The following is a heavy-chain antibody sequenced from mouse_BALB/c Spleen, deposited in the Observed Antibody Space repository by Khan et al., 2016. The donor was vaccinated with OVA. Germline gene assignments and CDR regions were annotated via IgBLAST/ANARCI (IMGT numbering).Heavy chain of an antibody. CDR3: ASGAGTTYGMDY. D-gene: IGHD4-1*01. Sequence: QVQLKQSGAELMKPGASVKISCKATGYTFSNYWIEWVKQRPGHGLEWIGEILPRRDSNNYNEKFKGKATLTADTSSNTAYMQLSSLTSEDSAVYYCASGAGTTYGMDYWGQGTSVTVSS. V-gene: IGHV1-9*01. CDR2: ILPRRDSN. CDR1: GYTFSNYW. J-gene: IGHJ4*01.